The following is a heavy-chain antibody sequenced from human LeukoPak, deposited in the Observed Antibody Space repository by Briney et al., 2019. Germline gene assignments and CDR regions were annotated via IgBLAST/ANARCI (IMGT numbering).Heavy chain of an antibody. CDR3: AKMPVSYSSGWSNFDY. CDR2: ISGSGGST. Sequence: PGGSLRLSCAASGFTFSSYAMSWVRQAPGKGLEWVSGISGSGGSTYYADSMKGRFTISRDNSKNTLYLQINSLRAEDTAVYYCAKMPVSYSSGWSNFDYWGRGTLVTVSS. D-gene: IGHD6-19*01. V-gene: IGHV3-23*01. J-gene: IGHJ4*02. CDR1: GFTFSSYA.